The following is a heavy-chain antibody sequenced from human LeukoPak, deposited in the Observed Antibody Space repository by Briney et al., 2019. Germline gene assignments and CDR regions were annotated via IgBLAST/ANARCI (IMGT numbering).Heavy chain of an antibody. CDR1: GFTFSSYS. CDR2: ISSSSSTI. Sequence: GGSLRLSCAASGFTFSSYSMNWVRQAPGKGLEWVSYISSSSSTIYYADSVKGRFTISRDNAKNSLYLQMNSLRVEDTAVYYCARAGFGELLVAAFDIWGQGTMVTVSS. D-gene: IGHD1-26*01. J-gene: IGHJ3*02. V-gene: IGHV3-48*01. CDR3: ARAGFGELLVAAFDI.